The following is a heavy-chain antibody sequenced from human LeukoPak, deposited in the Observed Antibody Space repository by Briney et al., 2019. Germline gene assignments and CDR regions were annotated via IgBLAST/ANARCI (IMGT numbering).Heavy chain of an antibody. CDR2: ISSSGCTI. CDR1: GLTFTSHE. CDR3: ALLGGTATVVDC. V-gene: IGHV3-48*03. D-gene: IGHD4-11*01. Sequence: GGSLRLSCAASGLTFTSHEMNWVRQAPGRGLEWISYISSSGCTIYYADSVKGRFTISRDNAKNSLYLQMNSLRAEDTAVYYCALLGGTATVVDCWGQGTLVTVSS. J-gene: IGHJ4*02.